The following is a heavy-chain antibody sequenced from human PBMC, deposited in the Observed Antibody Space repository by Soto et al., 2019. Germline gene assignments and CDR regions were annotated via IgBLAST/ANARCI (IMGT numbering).Heavy chain of an antibody. CDR1: GGSISSGGYS. J-gene: IGHJ4*02. CDR3: AGPFCLAAAGPFDY. Sequence: QVQLQESGPGLVKPSQTLSLTCTVSGGSISSGGYSWSWIRQHPGKGLEWIGYIYYSGSTYYNPSPKSRVTISVDTSKNQFPLKLISVTAADTAVYYCAGPFCLAAAGPFDYWGQGTLVTVSS. D-gene: IGHD6-13*01. CDR2: IYYSGST. V-gene: IGHV4-31*03.